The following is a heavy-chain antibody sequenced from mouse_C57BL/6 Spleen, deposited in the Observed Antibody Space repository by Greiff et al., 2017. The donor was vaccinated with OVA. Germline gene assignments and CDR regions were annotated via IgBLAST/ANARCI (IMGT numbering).Heavy chain of an antibody. J-gene: IGHJ2*01. D-gene: IGHD4-1*01. CDR1: GYTFTSYG. V-gene: IGHV1-81*01. Sequence: LQESGAELARPGASVKLSCKASGYTFTSYGISWVKQRTGQGLEWIGEIYPRSGNTYYNEKFKGKATLTADKSSSTAYMELRSLTSEDSAVYFCARRRAGTGYYFDYWGQGTTLTVSS. CDR2: IYPRSGNT. CDR3: ARRRAGTGYYFDY.